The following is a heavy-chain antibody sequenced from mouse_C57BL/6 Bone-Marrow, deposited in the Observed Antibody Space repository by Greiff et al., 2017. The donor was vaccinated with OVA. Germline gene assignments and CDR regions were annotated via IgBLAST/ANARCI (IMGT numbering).Heavy chain of an antibody. Sequence: DVKLVESGPGMVKPSQSLSLTCTVTGYSITSGYDWHWIRHFPGNKLEWMGYISYSGSTNYNPSLKSRISITHDTSKNHFFLKLNSVTTEDTATYYCARDYDYAWYFDVWGTGTTVTVSS. CDR3: ARDYDYAWYFDV. CDR1: GYSITSGYD. V-gene: IGHV3-1*01. CDR2: ISYSGST. J-gene: IGHJ1*03. D-gene: IGHD2-4*01.